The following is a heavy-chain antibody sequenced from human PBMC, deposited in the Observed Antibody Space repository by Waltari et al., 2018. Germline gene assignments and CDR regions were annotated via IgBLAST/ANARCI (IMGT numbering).Heavy chain of an antibody. J-gene: IGHJ6*03. CDR2: INHSGRT. V-gene: IGHV4-34*01. D-gene: IGHD2-15*01. CDR3: ARGVVVAAPASNYYMDV. CDR1: GGSFSGYY. Sequence: QVQLQQWGAGLLKPSETLSLTCAVYGGSFSGYYWSWIRQPPGKGLEWIGEINHSGRTNYNPSLKSRVTISVDTSKNQFSLKLSSVTAADTAVYYCARGVVVAAPASNYYMDVWGKGTTVTISS.